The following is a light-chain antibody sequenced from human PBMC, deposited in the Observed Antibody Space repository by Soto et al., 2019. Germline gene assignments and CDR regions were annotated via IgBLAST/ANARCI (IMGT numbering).Light chain of an antibody. CDR2: EVT. CDR1: SRDIGTSNL. J-gene: IGLJ1*01. CDR3: YSFPGISTSLFV. V-gene: IGLV2-23*02. Sequence: QSALTQPASGSGSPGQSITISCTGTSRDIGTSNLVSWYQQYPGKAPKRMIYEVTKRPSGISYRCSGSKSGNTASLTIAGLQPEDEADYDCYSFPGISTSLFVFGTGTKVTVL.